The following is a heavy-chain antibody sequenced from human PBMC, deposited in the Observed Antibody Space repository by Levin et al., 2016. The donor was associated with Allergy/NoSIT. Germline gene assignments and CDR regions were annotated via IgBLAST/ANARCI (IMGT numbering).Heavy chain of an antibody. V-gene: IGHV3-30*04. CDR2: ISYDGSNK. J-gene: IGHJ6*02. D-gene: IGHD5-24*01. Sequence: VRQAPGKGLEWVAVISYDGSNKYYADSVKGRFTISRDNSKNTLYLQMNSLRAEDTAVYYCARGTATIIGYYYYGMDVWGQGTTVTVSS. CDR3: ARGTATIIGYYYYGMDV.